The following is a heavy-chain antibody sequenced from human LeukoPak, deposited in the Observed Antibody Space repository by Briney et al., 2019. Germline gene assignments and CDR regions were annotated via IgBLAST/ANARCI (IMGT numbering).Heavy chain of an antibody. J-gene: IGHJ4*02. CDR1: GFTFSSYN. CDR2: ISSRSSSM. CDR3: ARDDGYSGSFFIY. V-gene: IGHV3-48*02. Sequence: PGGSLRLSCAASGFTFSSYNMNWVRQAPGKGLEWVSYISSRSSSMYYADSVKGRFTISRDNAKNSLYLQMNGLRDEDTAVYYCARDDGYSGSFFIYWGQGTLVTVSS. D-gene: IGHD1-26*01.